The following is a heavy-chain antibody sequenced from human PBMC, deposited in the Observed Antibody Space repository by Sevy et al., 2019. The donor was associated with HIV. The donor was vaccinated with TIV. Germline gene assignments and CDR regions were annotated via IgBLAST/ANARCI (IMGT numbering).Heavy chain of an antibody. CDR2: ISSDGINH. Sequence: GGSLRLSCSAFGVNFHTFCMHWVRQAPGKGPEWLAVISSDGINHNYAASMKGRFTISRDNSKSLLFLHMNSLIPNDTAVYFSTKESLRGTYIRGDFDPWGQGTLVTVSS. CDR1: GVNFHTFC. D-gene: IGHD3-10*02. J-gene: IGHJ5*02. CDR3: TKESLRGTYIRGDFDP. V-gene: IGHV3-30*18.